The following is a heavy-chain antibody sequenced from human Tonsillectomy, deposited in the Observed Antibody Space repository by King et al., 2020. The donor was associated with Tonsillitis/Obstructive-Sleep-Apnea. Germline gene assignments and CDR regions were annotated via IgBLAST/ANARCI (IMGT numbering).Heavy chain of an antibody. Sequence: VQLVESGGGLVQPGGSLRLSCSASGFTFSDYAMHWVRQAPGKGLECVSSISSNGGRTYYADSVKGRFTISRVNSKNTLYLQMSSLRPEDTAVYYCVKGGRYSSSAGDYWGRGTLVTVSS. D-gene: IGHD6-6*01. CDR1: GFTFSDYA. CDR3: VKGGRYSSSAGDY. V-gene: IGHV3-64D*06. CDR2: ISSNGGRT. J-gene: IGHJ4*02.